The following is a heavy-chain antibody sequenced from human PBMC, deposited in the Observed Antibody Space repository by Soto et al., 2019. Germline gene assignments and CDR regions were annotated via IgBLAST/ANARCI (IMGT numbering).Heavy chain of an antibody. CDR1: GYSFTSYW. CDR3: ARHILQGGYNWSYVWFGP. V-gene: IGHV5-51*01. J-gene: IGHJ5*02. D-gene: IGHD1-7*01. CDR2: IYPGDSDT. Sequence: GESLKISCKGSGYSFTSYWIGWVRQMPGKGLEWMGIIYPGDSDTRYSPSFQGQVTISADKSISTAYLQWSSLKASDTAMYYCARHILQGGYNWSYVWFGPWGQGTLVTVSS.